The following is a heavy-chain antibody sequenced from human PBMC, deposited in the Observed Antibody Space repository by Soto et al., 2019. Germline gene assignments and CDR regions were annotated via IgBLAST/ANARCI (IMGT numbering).Heavy chain of an antibody. CDR3: ARGRDGDY. V-gene: IGHV1-18*01. J-gene: IGHJ4*02. CDR1: GYTFTSYG. CDR2: ISAHHDNT. D-gene: IGHD6-6*01. Sequence: QVHLVQSGAEVKKPGASVKVSCKCSGYTFTSYGITWVRQAPGQGLEWMGWISAHHDNTDYAQKHQGRVTVTRDTSTSTAYMGLRSLTSDDTAVYYCARGRDGDYWGQGALVTVSS.